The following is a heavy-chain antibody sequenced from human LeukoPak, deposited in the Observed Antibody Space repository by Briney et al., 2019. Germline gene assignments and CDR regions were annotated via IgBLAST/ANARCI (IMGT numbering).Heavy chain of an antibody. CDR1: GFTFSSYG. CDR3: AKEAMDYYGMDV. D-gene: IGHD5-18*01. CDR2: IWYDGSNK. J-gene: IGHJ6*02. Sequence: PGGSLRLSCAASGFTFSSYGMHWVRQAPGKGLEWVAVIWYDGSNKYYIDSVKGRFTISRDNSKNTLYLQMNSLRAEDTAVYYCAKEAMDYYGMDVWGQGTTVTVSS. V-gene: IGHV3-33*06.